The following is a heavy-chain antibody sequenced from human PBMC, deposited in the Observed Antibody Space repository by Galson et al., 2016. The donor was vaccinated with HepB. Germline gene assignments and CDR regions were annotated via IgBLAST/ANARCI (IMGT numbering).Heavy chain of an antibody. CDR3: AIWEWGLPPC. V-gene: IGHV3-23*01. D-gene: IGHD1-26*01. CDR1: GFTFSISA. CDR2: LHTSGAT. Sequence: SLRLSCAASGFTFSISAMNWVRQAPGKGLEWVSGLHTSGATYYADSVRGRFTISRDNSKNTLYLQMSSLRAEDTAVYYCAIWEWGLPPCWGQGTLVTVPS. J-gene: IGHJ4*02.